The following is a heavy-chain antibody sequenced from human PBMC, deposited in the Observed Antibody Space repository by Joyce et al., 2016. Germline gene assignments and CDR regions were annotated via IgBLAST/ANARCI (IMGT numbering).Heavy chain of an antibody. J-gene: IGHJ4*02. CDR3: ARGGYSGYHFDFDY. D-gene: IGHD5-12*01. CDR2: IDYTGST. CDR1: GGSISSGGYS. Sequence: QVQLQESGPGLVKPSQTLSLTCSVSGGSISSGGYSWNWIRQHPGKGLEWIGYIDYTGSTYYNPALKSRLIMSIDTSKILFSLNLRSVTAADTAVYYCARGGYSGYHFDFDYWGQGTLVSVSS. V-gene: IGHV4-31*03.